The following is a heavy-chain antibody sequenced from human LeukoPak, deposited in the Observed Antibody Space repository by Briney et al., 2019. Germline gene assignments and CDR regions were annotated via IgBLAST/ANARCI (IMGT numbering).Heavy chain of an antibody. CDR1: GFTFDDYA. D-gene: IGHD3-10*01. V-gene: IGHV3-9*01. Sequence: PGRSLRLSCAASGFTFDDYAMHWVRQAPGKGLEWVSGISWNSGSIGYADSVKGRFTISRDNAKNSLYLQMNSLRAEDTAVYYCASHGSGSYFFHYYMDVWGKGTTVTISS. CDR3: ASHGSGSYFFHYYMDV. CDR2: ISWNSGSI. J-gene: IGHJ6*03.